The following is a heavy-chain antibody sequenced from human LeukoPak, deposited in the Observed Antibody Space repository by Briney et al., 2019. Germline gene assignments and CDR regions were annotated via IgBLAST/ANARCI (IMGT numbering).Heavy chain of an antibody. D-gene: IGHD3-10*01. J-gene: IGHJ4*02. CDR2: INPNSGGT. CDR1: GYTFTGYY. CDR3: AGDSAVTMVRGVIIPDGKFDY. V-gene: IGHV1-2*02. Sequence: ASVKVSRKASGYTFTGYYMHWVRQAPGQGLEWMGWINPNSGGTNYAQKFQGRVTMTRDTSISTAYMELSRLRSDDTAVYYCAGDSAVTMVRGVIIPDGKFDYWGQGTLVTVSS.